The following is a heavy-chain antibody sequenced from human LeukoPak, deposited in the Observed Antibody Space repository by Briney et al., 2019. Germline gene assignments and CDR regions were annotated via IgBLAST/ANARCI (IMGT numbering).Heavy chain of an antibody. V-gene: IGHV1-18*01. J-gene: IGHJ3*02. Sequence: ASVKVSCKASGYTFTSYGISWVGQAPGQGLEWMGWISAYNGNTNYAQKLQGRVTMTTDTSTSTAYMELRSLRSDDTAVYYCARDSKYSSSDEAFDIWGQGTMVTVSS. CDR3: ARDSKYSSSDEAFDI. CDR1: GYTFTSYG. CDR2: ISAYNGNT. D-gene: IGHD6-13*01.